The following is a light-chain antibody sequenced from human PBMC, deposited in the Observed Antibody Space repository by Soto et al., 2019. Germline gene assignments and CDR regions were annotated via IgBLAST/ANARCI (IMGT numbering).Light chain of an antibody. Sequence: EIVMTQSPANMSMSPGERTTLSCRASQSVSSNLAWYQQKPGQAPRLLIYGASTRATGIPARFSGSGSGTEFTLTISSLQSEDFAVYYCQQYNNWPPVTFGGGTKVDI. CDR3: QQYNNWPPVT. V-gene: IGKV3-15*01. J-gene: IGKJ4*01. CDR2: GAS. CDR1: QSVSSN.